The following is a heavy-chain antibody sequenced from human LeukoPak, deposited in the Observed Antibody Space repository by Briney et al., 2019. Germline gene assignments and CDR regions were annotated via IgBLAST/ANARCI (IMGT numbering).Heavy chain of an antibody. V-gene: IGHV4-59*01. CDR1: GGSISSYY. J-gene: IGHJ4*02. D-gene: IGHD3-16*02. CDR3: AAVWGSDRNMGGFDY. Sequence: SETLSLTCTVSGGSISSYYWSWIRQPPGKGLEWIGYIYYSGSANYNPSLKSRVTISVDTPKNQFSLKLRSVTAADTAVYHCAAVWGSDRNMGGFDYWSQGTLVTVSS. CDR2: IYYSGSA.